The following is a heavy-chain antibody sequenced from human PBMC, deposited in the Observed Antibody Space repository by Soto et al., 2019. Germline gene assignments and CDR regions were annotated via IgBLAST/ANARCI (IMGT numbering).Heavy chain of an antibody. D-gene: IGHD6-13*01. CDR3: ARVPGYSSSWYSNWFDP. V-gene: IGHV4-61*01. Sequence: SETLSLTCTVSGGSVSSGSYYWSWIRQPPGKGLEWIGYIYYSGSTNYNPSLKSRVTISVDTSKNQFSLKLSSVTAADTAVYYCARVPGYSSSWYSNWFDPWGQGTLVTVSS. CDR1: GGSVSSGSYY. J-gene: IGHJ5*02. CDR2: IYYSGST.